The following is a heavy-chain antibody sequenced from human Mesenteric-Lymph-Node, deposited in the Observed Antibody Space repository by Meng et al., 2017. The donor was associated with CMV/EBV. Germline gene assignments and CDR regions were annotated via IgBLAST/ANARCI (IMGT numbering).Heavy chain of an antibody. V-gene: IGHV1-2*02. D-gene: IGHD2-8*01. J-gene: IGHJ4*02. CDR1: GYTFTDYY. Sequence: SVKVSCKASGYTFTDYYIHWVRQAPGQGLEWMGWMNPNAGGTKFAQEFQGRVTMTRDMSISTAYMALSGLTSDDTAVYYCAKEYCTNGVCYTAEDYFDYWGQGTLVTVSS. CDR2: MNPNAGGT. CDR3: AKEYCTNGVCYTAEDYFDY.